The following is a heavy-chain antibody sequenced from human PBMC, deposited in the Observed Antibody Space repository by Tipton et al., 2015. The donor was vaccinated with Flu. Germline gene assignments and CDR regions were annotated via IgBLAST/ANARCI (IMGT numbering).Heavy chain of an antibody. D-gene: IGHD1-26*01. V-gene: IGHV4-61*02. CDR3: ARVEGATFVRY. Sequence: TLSLTCTVSGGSISSGSYYWSWIRQPAGKGLEWIGRIYTSGSTNYNPSLKSRVTISVDTSKNPFSLKLSSVTAADTAVYYCARVEGATFVRYWGQGTLVTVSS. J-gene: IGHJ4*02. CDR2: IYTSGST. CDR1: GGSISSGSYY.